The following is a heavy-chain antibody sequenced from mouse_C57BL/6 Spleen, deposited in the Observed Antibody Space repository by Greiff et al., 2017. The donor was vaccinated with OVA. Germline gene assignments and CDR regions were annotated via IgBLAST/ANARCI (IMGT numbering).Heavy chain of an antibody. Sequence: EVQLVESEGGLVQPGSSMKLSCTASGFTFSDYYMAWVRQVPEKGLEWVANINYDGSSTYYLDSLKSRFIISRDNAKNILYLQMSSLKSEDTATYYCAREVLYYGYDRGYYYAMDYWGQGTSVTVSS. CDR2: INYDGSST. CDR3: AREVLYYGYDRGYYYAMDY. V-gene: IGHV5-16*01. J-gene: IGHJ4*01. CDR1: GFTFSDYY. D-gene: IGHD2-2*01.